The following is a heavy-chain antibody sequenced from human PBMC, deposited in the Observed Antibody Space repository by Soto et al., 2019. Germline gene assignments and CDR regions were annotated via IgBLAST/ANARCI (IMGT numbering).Heavy chain of an antibody. CDR3: AREGGGYRFDY. Sequence: ASVKVSCKASGYTFTSYGISWVRQAPGQGLEWMGWISAYSGHLKYNPSLKSRLTISVDPSKNQISLRLTSVTAADTAVYYCAREGGGYRFDYWGQGTLVTVSS. CDR1: GYTFTSYG. CDR2: ISAYSGHL. J-gene: IGHJ4*02. D-gene: IGHD1-26*01. V-gene: IGHV1-18*01.